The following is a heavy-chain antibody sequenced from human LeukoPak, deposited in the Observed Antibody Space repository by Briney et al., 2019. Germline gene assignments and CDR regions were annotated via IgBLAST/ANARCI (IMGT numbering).Heavy chain of an antibody. CDR1: GFTFSSYA. CDR2: ITASARTT. CDR3: AKDLDGSGMYGGTDS. V-gene: IGHV3-23*01. J-gene: IGHJ4*02. Sequence: GGSLRLSCAASGFTFSSYAMHWVRQAPGKGLEWVSGITASARTTYYADSAKGRFTIYSDNSKNTLSLQMSSLRAEDTAVYYCAKDLDGSGMYGGTDSWGQGTPVTVSS. D-gene: IGHD6-19*01.